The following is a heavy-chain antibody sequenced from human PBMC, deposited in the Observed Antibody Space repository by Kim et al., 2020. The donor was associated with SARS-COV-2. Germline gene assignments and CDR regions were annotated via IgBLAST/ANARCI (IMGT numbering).Heavy chain of an antibody. CDR1: GFTFSSYW. D-gene: IGHD3-22*01. J-gene: IGHJ4*02. V-gene: IGHV3-74*01. CDR2: INSDGSST. Sequence: GGSLRLSCAASGFTFSSYWMHWVRQAPGKGLVWVSRINSDGSSTSYADSVKGRFTISRDNAKNTLYLQMNSLRAEDTAVYYCARGPPGYPRYDSSGDLCDYWGQGTLVTVSS. CDR3: ARGPPGYPRYDSSGDLCDY.